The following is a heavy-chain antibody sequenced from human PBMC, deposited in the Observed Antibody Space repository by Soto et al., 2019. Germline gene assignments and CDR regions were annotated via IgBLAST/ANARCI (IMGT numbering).Heavy chain of an antibody. J-gene: IGHJ5*02. D-gene: IGHD3-10*01. V-gene: IGHV3-72*01. CDR2: TRNKPNSYTT. CDR3: AMEGSGPGWT. CDR1: GFTFSDHY. Sequence: LRLSCAASGFTFSDHYMDWVRQAPGKGLEWVGRTRNKPNSYTTEYAASVRGRFTISSDDSKNSLYLQMNSLKTEDTAVYYCAMEGSGPGWTWGQGTLVTVSS.